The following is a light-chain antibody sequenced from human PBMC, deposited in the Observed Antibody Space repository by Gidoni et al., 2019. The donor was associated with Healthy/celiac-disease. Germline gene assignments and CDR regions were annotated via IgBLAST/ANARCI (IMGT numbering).Light chain of an antibody. CDR3: SSYTSSSTPL. CDR2: DVS. CDR1: SSNVGGYNY. J-gene: IGLJ2*01. Sequence: QSALTPPASVAGSPGQSITISCTETSSNVGGYNYVSWYQQHPGKAPKLMIYDVSNRPSGVSNRFSGSQSGNTASLTLSGLQADDAVAYYCSSYTSSSTPLFGGGTKLTVL. V-gene: IGLV2-14*01.